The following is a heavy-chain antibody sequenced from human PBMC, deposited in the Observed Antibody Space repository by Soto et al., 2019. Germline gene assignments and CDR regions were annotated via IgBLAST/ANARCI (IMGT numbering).Heavy chain of an antibody. D-gene: IGHD3-3*01. CDR2: IYYSGST. Sequence: QVQLQESGPGLVKPSQTLSLTCTVSGGSISSGGYYWSWIRQHPGKGLEWIGYIYYSGSTYYNPSLKSRATISVDTSKNQFSLKLSSVTAADTAVYYCAREIRITIFGVVISWFDPWGQGTLVTVSS. V-gene: IGHV4-31*03. CDR1: GGSISSGGYY. J-gene: IGHJ5*02. CDR3: AREIRITIFGVVISWFDP.